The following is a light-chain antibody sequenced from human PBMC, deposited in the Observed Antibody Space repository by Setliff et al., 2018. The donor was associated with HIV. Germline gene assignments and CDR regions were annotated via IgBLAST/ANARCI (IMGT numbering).Light chain of an antibody. CDR1: SNDMGLYNF. J-gene: IGLJ1*01. CDR2: DVT. CDR3: SSFTGTRKFV. V-gene: IGLV2-14*03. Sequence: QSALAQPASVSGSPGQSITISCTGTSNDMGLYNFVSCYQKHPGKVPQLIIFDVTIRPSGVSIRFSCSMSGNTASLTISGLQAEDEADYYCSSFTGTRKFVFGTGTKVTV.